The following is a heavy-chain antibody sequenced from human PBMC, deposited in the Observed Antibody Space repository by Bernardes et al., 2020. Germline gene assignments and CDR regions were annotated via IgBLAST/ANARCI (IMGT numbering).Heavy chain of an antibody. V-gene: IGHV3-21*01. Sequence: GGSLRLSCAASGFIFSSFSMYWVRQAPGKGLEWVSSISSSCTYIYYADSLKGRFTISRDNAKNSVELLLNSPRAEDTAVYYCARDFDIPMSSATPGFDHWGQGTLVTVSS. CDR1: GFIFSSFS. CDR3: ARDFDIPMSSATPGFDH. J-gene: IGHJ4*02. D-gene: IGHD3-10*01. CDR2: ISSSCTYI.